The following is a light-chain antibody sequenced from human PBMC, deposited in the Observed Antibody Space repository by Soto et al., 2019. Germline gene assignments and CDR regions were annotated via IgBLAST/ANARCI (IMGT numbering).Light chain of an antibody. CDR1: QSISNW. Sequence: EIQMTQSPSALSASIGDIVTITCRASQSISNWLAWYQQKPGKAPTLLVYDASKLETGVPSRFRGSGSGTDFTLTISSLQPDDFATYYCQQYHNYWTFGQGTKVDIK. CDR3: QQYHNYWT. J-gene: IGKJ1*01. CDR2: DAS. V-gene: IGKV1-5*01.